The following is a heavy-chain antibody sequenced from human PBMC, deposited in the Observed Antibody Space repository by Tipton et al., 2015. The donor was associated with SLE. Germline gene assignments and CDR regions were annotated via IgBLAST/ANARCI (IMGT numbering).Heavy chain of an antibody. J-gene: IGHJ5*02. D-gene: IGHD2-15*01. CDR3: ARALGGRCSGGNCYSLFDP. V-gene: IGHV4-39*07. Sequence: TLSLTCTVSGGSIRTSGNFWAWIRQPPGKRPEWIGNVYHSGSTYYNPSLKRRVTILVETSRNQFSLRLLSVTAADTAVYYCARALGGRCSGGNCYSLFDPWGQGTLVTVSS. CDR2: VYHSGST. CDR1: GGSIRTSGNF.